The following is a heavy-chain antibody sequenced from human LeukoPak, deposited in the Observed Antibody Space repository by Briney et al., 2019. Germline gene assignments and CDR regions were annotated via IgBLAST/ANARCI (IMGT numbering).Heavy chain of an antibody. CDR2: IYYSGST. V-gene: IGHV4-39*07. CDR1: GGSISSNTYY. D-gene: IGHD5-18*01. CDR3: ARDYQGGYGDKTVDY. J-gene: IGHJ4*02. Sequence: SETLSLTCTVSGGSISSNTYYWGWIRQPPGKGLEWIGSIYYSGSTYYNPSLKGRVTISVDTSKNQFSLKLSSVTAADTAVYYCARDYQGGYGDKTVDYWGQGTLVTVSS.